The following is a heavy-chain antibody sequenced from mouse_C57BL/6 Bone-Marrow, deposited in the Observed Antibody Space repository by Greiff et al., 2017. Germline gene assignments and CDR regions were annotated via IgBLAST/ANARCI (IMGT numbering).Heavy chain of an antibody. CDR3: AYDYDGAWFAY. D-gene: IGHD2-4*01. J-gene: IGHJ3*01. CDR2: VYPYNGGT. V-gene: IGHV1-36*01. CDR1: GFTFTDYY. Sequence: EVHLVESGPVLVKPGPSVKISCKASGFTFTDYYMHWVKQSHGKSLEWIGLVYPYNGGTSYNQKFKGKATLTVDTSSSTAYMELNSLTSEDSAVYYCAYDYDGAWFAYWGQGTLVTVSA.